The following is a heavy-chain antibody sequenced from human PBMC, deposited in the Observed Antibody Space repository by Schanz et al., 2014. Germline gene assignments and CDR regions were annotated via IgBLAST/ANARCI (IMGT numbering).Heavy chain of an antibody. V-gene: IGHV3-30*04. CDR3: AREEGYGYGPGAFDI. CDR2: ILYDGSKT. D-gene: IGHD5-18*01. J-gene: IGHJ3*02. Sequence: QVQLVESGGGVVQPGRSLRLSCAASGFSFSTYAMHWVRQAPGKGLRCVAVILYDGSKTYYADSVKGRFTISRDNSKNTLSLQMNSLRAEDTAVYYCAREEGYGYGPGAFDIWGQGTMVTVSS. CDR1: GFSFSTYA.